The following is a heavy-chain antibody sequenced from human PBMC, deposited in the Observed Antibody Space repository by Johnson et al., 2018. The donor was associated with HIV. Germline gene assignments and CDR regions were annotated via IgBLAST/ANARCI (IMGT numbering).Heavy chain of an antibody. CDR2: ISYDGSNK. D-gene: IGHD3-16*01. V-gene: IGHV3-30*18. Sequence: QVQLVESGGSVVRPGGSLRLSCVASGFSFDDFAVSWVRQVPGRGLEWVAVISYDGSNKYNVHFTKGRFTISRDNSKDILYLQMTSLRPEDTAVDFCAKGVENFSYVWNDAFDIWGQGTIVTVSS. CDR1: GFSFDDFA. J-gene: IGHJ3*02. CDR3: AKGVENFSYVWNDAFDI.